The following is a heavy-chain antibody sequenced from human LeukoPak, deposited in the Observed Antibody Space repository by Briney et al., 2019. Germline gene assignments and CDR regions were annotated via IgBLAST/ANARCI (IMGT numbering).Heavy chain of an antibody. CDR2: ISGSADST. CDR3: AKGRPCSSTSCYGSYFDS. CDR1: GFTFSSYA. D-gene: IGHD2-2*01. J-gene: IGHJ4*02. V-gene: IGHV3-23*01. Sequence: PPGGSLRLYCAASGFTFSSYAMNWVRQAPGKGLEWVSVISGSADSTYYADSVKGRFTISRDNSKSTLYLQMNSLSAEDTAVYYCAKGRPCSSTSCYGSYFDSWGQGTLVTVSS.